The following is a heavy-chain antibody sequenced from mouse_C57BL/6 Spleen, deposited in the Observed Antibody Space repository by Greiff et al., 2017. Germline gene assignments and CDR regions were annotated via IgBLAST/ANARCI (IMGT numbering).Heavy chain of an antibody. CDR3: ARNYYYGSSPYYFDY. Sequence: QVQLQQPGAELVMPGASVTLSCTASGYTFTSYWMHWVKQRPGQGLEWLGEIDPSDSYTNYNQKFKGKSTLTVDKSSSTAYMQLSSLTYEDSAVYYCARNYYYGSSPYYFDYWGQGTTLTVSS. J-gene: IGHJ2*01. CDR1: GYTFTSYW. V-gene: IGHV1-69*01. CDR2: IDPSDSYT. D-gene: IGHD1-1*01.